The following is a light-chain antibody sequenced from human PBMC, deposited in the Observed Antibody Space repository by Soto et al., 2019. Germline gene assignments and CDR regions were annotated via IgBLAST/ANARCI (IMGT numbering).Light chain of an antibody. CDR3: QQRRSWPPTIT. Sequence: EIVLTQSPATLSLSPGERATLSCRASQSVSTYLAWYQQRPGQAPRLLIYDAYYRATDIPPRFSGSGSGTDFTLTISSLEPEDFAVYYCQQRRSWPPTITFGQGTRLEI. J-gene: IGKJ5*01. V-gene: IGKV3-11*01. CDR2: DAY. CDR1: QSVSTY.